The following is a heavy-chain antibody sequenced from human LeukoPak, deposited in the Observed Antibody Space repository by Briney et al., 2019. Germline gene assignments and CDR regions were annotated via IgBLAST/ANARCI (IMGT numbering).Heavy chain of an antibody. CDR1: GFTFSSYG. V-gene: IGHV3-33*01. D-gene: IGHD2-21*02. CDR3: ARDVGVCGGDCYSDWYFDY. CDR2: IWYDGSNK. Sequence: GGCLRLSCAASGFTFSSYGMHWVRQAPGKGLEGVAVIWYDGSNKYYADSVKGRFTISRDNSKNTLYLQMNSLRAEDTAVYYCARDVGVCGGDCYSDWYFDYWGQGTLVTVSS. J-gene: IGHJ4*02.